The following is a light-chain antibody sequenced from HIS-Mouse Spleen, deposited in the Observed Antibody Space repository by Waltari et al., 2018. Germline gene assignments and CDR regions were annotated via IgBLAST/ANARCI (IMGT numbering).Light chain of an antibody. J-gene: IGKJ1*01. CDR1: QSVSSN. CDR3: QQYNNWPPWT. CDR2: GAS. Sequence: ASQSVSSNLAWYQQKPGQAPRLLIYGASTRATGIPARFSGSGSGTEFTLTISSMQSEDFAVYYCQQYNNWPPWTFGQGTKVEIK. V-gene: IGKV3-15*01.